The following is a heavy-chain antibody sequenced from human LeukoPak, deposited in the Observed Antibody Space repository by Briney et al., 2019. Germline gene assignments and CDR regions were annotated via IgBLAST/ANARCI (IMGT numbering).Heavy chain of an antibody. CDR1: GFTVSRNY. V-gene: IGHV3-53*01. J-gene: IGHJ4*02. CDR2: ISGGGNT. D-gene: IGHD3-22*01. CDR3: AKHTGYDDGFFDY. Sequence: GGSLGLSGVASGFTVSRNYMTWVRRAPGKGLEWVSGISGGGNTYYADSVKGRFTISRDNSKNTLYLQMNSLRAEDTAVYYCAKHTGYDDGFFDYWGQGILVPVSS.